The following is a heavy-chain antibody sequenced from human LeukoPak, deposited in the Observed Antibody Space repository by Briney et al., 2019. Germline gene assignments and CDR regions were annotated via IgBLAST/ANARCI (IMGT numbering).Heavy chain of an antibody. CDR1: GFAFSDFY. CDR2: IRTKPKTYTT. V-gene: IGHV3-73*01. CDR3: IRQYCSGDSCSHVDY. D-gene: IGHD2-15*01. J-gene: IGHJ4*02. Sequence: GGSLKLSCAASGFAFSDFYMHWVRQASGKGLEWVGLIRTKPKTYTTVYAASVQGRLTISRDDSKNTAYLQMNSLKGEDTAVYYCIRQYCSGDSCSHVDYWGQGTLVTVSS.